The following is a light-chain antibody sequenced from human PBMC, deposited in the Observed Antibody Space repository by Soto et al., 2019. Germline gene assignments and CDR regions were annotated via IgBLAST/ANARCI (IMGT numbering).Light chain of an antibody. CDR2: AAS. Sequence: DMQMTQYPSTLSLSVGDRVTITCRASQSISSWLAWYQQKPGKAPKLLIYAASSLQSGVPSRFSCSRSGTAYTLTISSRQLEGFAIYYYQQRCCIPWTFGQGTKVDIK. CDR3: QQRCCIPWT. J-gene: IGKJ1*01. CDR1: QSISSW. V-gene: IGKV1-5*01.